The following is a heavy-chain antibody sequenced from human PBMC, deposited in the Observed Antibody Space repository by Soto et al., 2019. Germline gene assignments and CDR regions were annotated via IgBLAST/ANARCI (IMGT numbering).Heavy chain of an antibody. D-gene: IGHD2-2*01. CDR1: GFLFSSYG. CDR3: AKATSPAATLRAFDI. V-gene: IGHV3-30*18. Sequence: SLRLSCAASGFLFSSYGMHWVRQAPGKGLEWVAVISYDGSNKYYADSVKGRFTISRDNSKNTLYLQMNSLRAEDTAVYYCAKATSPAATLRAFDIWGQGTMVTVSS. CDR2: ISYDGSNK. J-gene: IGHJ3*02.